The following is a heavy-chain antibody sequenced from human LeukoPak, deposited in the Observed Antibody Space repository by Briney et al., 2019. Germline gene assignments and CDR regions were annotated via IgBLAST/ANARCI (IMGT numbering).Heavy chain of an antibody. CDR1: GFTFDDYA. V-gene: IGHV3-9*01. D-gene: IGHD6-19*01. CDR2: ISWNSGSI. Sequence: GGSLRLSCEASGFTFDDYAMHWVRQAPGKGLEWVSGISWNSGSIGYADSVKGRFTISRDNAKNSLYLQMNSLRAEDTALYYCAKEPAGYYYGMDVWGQGTTVTVSS. CDR3: AKEPAGYYYGMDV. J-gene: IGHJ6*02.